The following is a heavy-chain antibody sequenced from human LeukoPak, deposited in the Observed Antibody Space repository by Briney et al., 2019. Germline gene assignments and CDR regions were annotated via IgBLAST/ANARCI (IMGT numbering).Heavy chain of an antibody. CDR1: GFTVSSNY. D-gene: IGHD3-22*01. CDR2: IYSGGST. CDR3: ARGERYYDSSGYYGDY. V-gene: IGHV3-53*01. Sequence: GGSLRLSCAASGFTVSSNYMSWVRQAPGKGLEWVSVIYSGGSTYYADSVKGRFTISRDNSKNTLYLQMNSLRAEDTAVYYCARGERYYDSSGYYGDYWGQGTLVTVSS. J-gene: IGHJ4*02.